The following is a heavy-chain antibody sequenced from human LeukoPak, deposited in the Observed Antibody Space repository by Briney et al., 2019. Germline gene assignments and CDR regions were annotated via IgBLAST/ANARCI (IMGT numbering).Heavy chain of an antibody. CDR1: GFTFNAYW. Sequence: GGSLRLSCAASGFTFNAYWMAWVRQSPERGLEWLTNLHPDGSQEYYVDSVKGRFTISRDNAKNSLFLQMNSLRTEDTAVYFCARRDTHDYHPYYMDVWGKGTTVTVSS. V-gene: IGHV3-7*01. J-gene: IGHJ6*03. D-gene: IGHD5-18*01. CDR3: ARRDTHDYHPYYMDV. CDR2: LHPDGSQE.